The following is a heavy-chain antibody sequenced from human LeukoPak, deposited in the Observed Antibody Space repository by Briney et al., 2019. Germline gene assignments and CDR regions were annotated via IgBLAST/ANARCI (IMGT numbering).Heavy chain of an antibody. V-gene: IGHV3-48*03. CDR2: ISSSGSTI. Sequence: PGGSLRLSCAASGFTFISHEMHWVRQAPGKGLEWVSYISSSGSTIYYADSVKGRFTISRDNAKNSLYLQMNSLRAEDTAVYYCARDMTGYRTYYFDYWGQGTLVTVSS. CDR1: GFTFISHE. D-gene: IGHD5-12*01. CDR3: ARDMTGYRTYYFDY. J-gene: IGHJ4*02.